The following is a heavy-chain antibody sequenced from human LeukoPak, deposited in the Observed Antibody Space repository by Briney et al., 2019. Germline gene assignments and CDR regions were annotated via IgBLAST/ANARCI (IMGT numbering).Heavy chain of an antibody. Sequence: GGSLRLYCAASGFTFSNYIINWVRQAPGKGLEWVSSISGSSSYINYADSVKGRFTISRDNAKNSLYLQMNSLRAEDTAVYYCARGGAMVRGVSPLDYWGQGTLVTVSS. D-gene: IGHD3-10*01. J-gene: IGHJ4*02. CDR3: ARGGAMVRGVSPLDY. CDR2: ISGSSSYI. CDR1: GFTFSNYI. V-gene: IGHV3-21*01.